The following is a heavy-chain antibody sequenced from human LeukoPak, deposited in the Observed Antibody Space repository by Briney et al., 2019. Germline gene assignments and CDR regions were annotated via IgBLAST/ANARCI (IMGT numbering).Heavy chain of an antibody. D-gene: IGHD3-10*01. J-gene: IGHJ4*02. CDR2: MNPNSGNT. Sequence: GASVNVSCKAPGYTFTSYDINWVRQATGQGLEWMGWMNPNSGNTGYTQKFQGRVTMTRNTSISTAYIELSSLRSEDTAVYYCARAGALWFGESHWGQGTLVTVSS. V-gene: IGHV1-8*01. CDR1: GYTFTSYD. CDR3: ARAGALWFGESH.